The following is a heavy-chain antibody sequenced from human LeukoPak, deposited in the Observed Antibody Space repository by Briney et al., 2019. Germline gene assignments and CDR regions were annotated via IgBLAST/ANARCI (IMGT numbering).Heavy chain of an antibody. CDR2: ISSSGTTI. D-gene: IGHD6-13*01. CDR3: AKDRGAAAEGYFDY. CDR1: GFTFSDYY. J-gene: IGHJ4*02. Sequence: GGSLRLSCAASGFTFSDYYMSWIRQAPGKGLEWVSYISSSGTTIYYADSVKGRFTISRDNAKNSLYLQMNSLRAEDTAVYYCAKDRGAAAEGYFDYWGQGTLVTVSS. V-gene: IGHV3-11*01.